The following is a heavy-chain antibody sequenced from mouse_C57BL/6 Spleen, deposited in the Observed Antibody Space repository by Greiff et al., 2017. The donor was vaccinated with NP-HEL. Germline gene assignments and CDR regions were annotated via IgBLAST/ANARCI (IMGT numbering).Heavy chain of an antibody. CDR1: GYTFTSYG. J-gene: IGHJ4*01. CDR2: IYPRSGNT. Sequence: QVQLQQPGAELVKPGASVKLSCKASGYTFTSYGISWVKQRTGQGLEWIGEIYPRSGNTYYNEKFKGKATLTADKSSSTAYMELRSLTSEDSAVYFCARGGLGYAMDYWGQGTSVTVSS. CDR3: ARGGLGYAMDY. D-gene: IGHD4-1*01. V-gene: IGHV1-81*01.